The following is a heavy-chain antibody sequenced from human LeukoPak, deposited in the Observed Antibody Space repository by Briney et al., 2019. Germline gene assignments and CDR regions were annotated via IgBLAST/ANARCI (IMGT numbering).Heavy chain of an antibody. J-gene: IGHJ4*02. V-gene: IGHV1-2*02. Sequence: ASVKVSCKASGYTFTGYYMHWVRQAPGQGLEWMGWINPNSGGTNYAQKFQGRVTITADKSTSTAYMELSSLRSEDTAVYYCARDRSGIVVVPAAIPFDYWGQGTLVTVSS. CDR1: GYTFTGYY. D-gene: IGHD2-2*01. CDR3: ARDRSGIVVVPAAIPFDY. CDR2: INPNSGGT.